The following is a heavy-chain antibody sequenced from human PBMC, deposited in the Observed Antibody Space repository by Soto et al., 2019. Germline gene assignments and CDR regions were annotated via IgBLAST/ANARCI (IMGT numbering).Heavy chain of an antibody. J-gene: IGHJ6*02. CDR2: INHSGST. V-gene: IGHV4-34*01. Sequence: QVQLQQWGAGLLKPSETLSLTCAVYGGSFSGYYWSWIRQPPGKGLEWIGEINHSGSTNYNPSLKSRVTISVDTSKNQFSLKLSSVTAADTAVYYCARLIPRFLEWTNAHHNYYYYGMDVWGQGTTVTVSS. D-gene: IGHD3-3*01. CDR1: GGSFSGYY. CDR3: ARLIPRFLEWTNAHHNYYYYGMDV.